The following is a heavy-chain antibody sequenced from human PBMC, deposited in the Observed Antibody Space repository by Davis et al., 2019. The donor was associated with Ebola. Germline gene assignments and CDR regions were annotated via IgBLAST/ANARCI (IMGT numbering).Heavy chain of an antibody. V-gene: IGHV4-59*01. CDR2: IYYSGST. J-gene: IGHJ6*02. CDR1: GGSISSYY. D-gene: IGHD6-6*01. CDR3: ARFRYSSSSLRYYYYGMDV. Sequence: MPSETLSLTCTVSGGSISSYYWRWIWQPPGKGLEWIGYIYYSGSTNYNPSLKSRVTISVDTSKNQFSLKLSSVTAADTAVYYCARFRYSSSSLRYYYYGMDVWGQGTTVTVSS.